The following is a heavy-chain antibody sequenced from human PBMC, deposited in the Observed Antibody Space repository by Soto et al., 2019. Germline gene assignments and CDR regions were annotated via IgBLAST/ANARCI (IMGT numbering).Heavy chain of an antibody. D-gene: IGHD6-19*01. CDR2: IDWDDDK. CDR3: ARIGYNSGYYYFDN. V-gene: IGHV2-70*04. Sequence: SGPPLVNPKQTLALPRTFSGFSLSTSGMRVLWIRQPPGKALEWLARIDWDDDKFYRTSLKTRLTISKDTSKNQVVLTMTNMDPVDTATYYCARIGYNSGYYYFDNWGQGTLVTVSA. J-gene: IGHJ4*02. CDR1: GFSLSTSGMR.